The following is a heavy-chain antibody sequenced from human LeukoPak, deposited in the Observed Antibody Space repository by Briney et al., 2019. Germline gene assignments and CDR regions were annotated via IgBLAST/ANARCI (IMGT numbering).Heavy chain of an antibody. CDR3: ARQRGDYYDSSGYCDY. CDR2: IYAGNSDA. D-gene: IGHD3-22*01. J-gene: IGHJ4*02. V-gene: IGHV5-51*01. CDR1: GYPFTTSW. Sequence: GESLRISCQGFGYPFTTSWIGWVRQLPGKGLEWTAIIYAGNSDAKYSPSFQGQVSISTDRSISTAYLQWSSLRASDTAMYYCARQRGDYYDSSGYCDYWGQGTLVTVSS.